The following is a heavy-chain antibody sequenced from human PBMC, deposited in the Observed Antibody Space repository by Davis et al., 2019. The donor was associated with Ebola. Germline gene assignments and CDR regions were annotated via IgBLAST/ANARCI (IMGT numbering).Heavy chain of an antibody. CDR1: GFTFSSYS. V-gene: IGHV3-21*01. CDR3: ARGTHSSGYPDAFDI. J-gene: IGHJ3*02. Sequence: PGGSLRLSCAASGFTFSSYSMNWVRQAPGKGLEWVSSISSSSSYIYYADSVKGRFTISRANAKNSLYLQMNSLRAEDTAVYYCARGTHSSGYPDAFDIWGQGTMVTVSS. CDR2: ISSSSSYI. D-gene: IGHD3-22*01.